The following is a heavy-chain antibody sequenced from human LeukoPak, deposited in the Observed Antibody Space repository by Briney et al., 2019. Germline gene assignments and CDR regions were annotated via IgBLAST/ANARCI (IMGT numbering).Heavy chain of an antibody. CDR3: ARAGGYHAFDI. CDR1: GGSISSYY. Sequence: SETLSLTCTVSGGSISSYYWSWIRQPPGKGLEWIGYIYYSGSTNYNPSLRSRVTISVDRSKNQFSLKLSSVTAADTAVYYCARAGGYHAFDIWGQGTMVTVSS. D-gene: IGHD3-16*02. J-gene: IGHJ3*02. V-gene: IGHV4-59*12. CDR2: IYYSGST.